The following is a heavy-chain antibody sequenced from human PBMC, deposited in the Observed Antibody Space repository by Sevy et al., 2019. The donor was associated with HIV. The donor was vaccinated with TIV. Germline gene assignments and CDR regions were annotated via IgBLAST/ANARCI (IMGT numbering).Heavy chain of an antibody. Sequence: GGSLRLSCAVSGFSFDSYGMTWVRQAPGKGLEWVSGISGSGTRTYYADSVKGRFSISRDNSKNRLYLQMNSLRSEDTALYYCAKGGGGHYDPDEIGYYFYYYNMDVWDKGTTVTVSS. CDR1: GFSFDSYG. V-gene: IGHV3-23*01. CDR3: AKGGGGHYDPDEIGYYFYYYNMDV. D-gene: IGHD3-22*01. J-gene: IGHJ6*03. CDR2: ISGSGTRT.